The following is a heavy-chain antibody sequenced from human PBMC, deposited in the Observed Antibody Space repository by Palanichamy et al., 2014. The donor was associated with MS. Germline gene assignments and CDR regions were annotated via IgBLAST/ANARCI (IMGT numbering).Heavy chain of an antibody. J-gene: IGHJ3*02. Sequence: EMQVVESGGGLIQPGGSLRLSCAASGFTVTGNYMSWVRQPPGKGLEWVSIIYDDDSTYYADSVKGRFTISRDNSKNTLYLQMNSLRAEDTAVYFCARTANYAFEIWGQGTMVAVSS. D-gene: IGHD2-8*01. CDR2: IYDDDST. V-gene: IGHV3-53*01. CDR1: GFTVTGNY. CDR3: ARTANYAFEI.